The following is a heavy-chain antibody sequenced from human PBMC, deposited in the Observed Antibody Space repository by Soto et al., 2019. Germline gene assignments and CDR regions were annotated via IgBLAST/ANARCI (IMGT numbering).Heavy chain of an antibody. V-gene: IGHV3-30-3*01. Sequence: GGSLRLSCAASGFTFSSYAMHWVRQAPGKGLEWVAVISYDGSNKYYADSVKGRFTISRDNSKNTLYLQMNSLRSEDTAVYYCARDRGEGSPMDVWGQGTTVTVSS. CDR2: ISYDGSNK. CDR1: GFTFSSYA. D-gene: IGHD3-10*01. CDR3: ARDRGEGSPMDV. J-gene: IGHJ6*02.